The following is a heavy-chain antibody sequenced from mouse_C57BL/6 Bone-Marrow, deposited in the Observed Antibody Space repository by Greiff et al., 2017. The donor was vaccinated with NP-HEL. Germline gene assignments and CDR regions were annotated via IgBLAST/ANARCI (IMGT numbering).Heavy chain of an antibody. CDR3: ALYYDYDGFAY. CDR1: GYTFTSYW. D-gene: IGHD2-4*01. CDR2: IDPSDSYT. J-gene: IGHJ3*01. Sequence: QVQLQQPGAELVMPGASVKLSCKASGYTFTSYWMHWVKQRPGQGLEWIGEIDPSDSYTNYNQKLKGKSTLTVDKSSSTAYMQLSSLTSEDSAVYYCALYYDYDGFAYWGQGTLVTVSA. V-gene: IGHV1-69*01.